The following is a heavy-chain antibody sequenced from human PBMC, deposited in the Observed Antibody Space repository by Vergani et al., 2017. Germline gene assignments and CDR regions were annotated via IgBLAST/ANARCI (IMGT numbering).Heavy chain of an antibody. J-gene: IGHJ4*02. Sequence: VQLLESGGGVVQPGRSLRLSCAASGFTFSSYGMHWVRQAPGKGLEWVAVIWYDGSNKYYADSVKGRFTISRDNSKNTLYLQMNSLRAEDTAVYYCARIFPLLRGYFDYWGQGTLVTVSS. D-gene: IGHD3-22*01. CDR2: IWYDGSNK. V-gene: IGHV3-33*01. CDR1: GFTFSSYG. CDR3: ARIFPLLRGYFDY.